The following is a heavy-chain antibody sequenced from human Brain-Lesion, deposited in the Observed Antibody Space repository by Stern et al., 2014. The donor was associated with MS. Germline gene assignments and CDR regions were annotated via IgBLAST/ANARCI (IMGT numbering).Heavy chain of an antibody. CDR3: ARDCGSGSCYQTQYYYGVDV. Sequence: VQLVQSGGGLVQPGGSLRLSCAGSGFSLSSYCMSWVRQAPGKGPELVATIKQDGSERYYVDSVKGRFTISRDNSKNSVFLQMNSLRVDDTSVYYCARDCGSGSCYQTQYYYGVDVWGQGTTVIVSS. CDR1: GFSLSSYC. D-gene: IGHD2-15*01. V-gene: IGHV3-7*01. J-gene: IGHJ6*02. CDR2: IKQDGSER.